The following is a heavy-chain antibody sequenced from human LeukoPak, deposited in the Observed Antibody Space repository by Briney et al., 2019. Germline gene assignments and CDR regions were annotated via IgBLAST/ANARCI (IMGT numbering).Heavy chain of an antibody. Sequence: PGGSLRLSCAASGFTFSSYAMSWVRQAPGKGLEWVSAISGSGGSTYYADSVKGRFTISRDNSKNTLYLQMNSLRAEDTAVYYCAKPEGYCSSTSCSWGAFDIWGQGTMVTVSS. V-gene: IGHV3-23*01. CDR2: ISGSGGST. CDR3: AKPEGYCSSTSCSWGAFDI. CDR1: GFTFSSYA. J-gene: IGHJ3*02. D-gene: IGHD2-2*01.